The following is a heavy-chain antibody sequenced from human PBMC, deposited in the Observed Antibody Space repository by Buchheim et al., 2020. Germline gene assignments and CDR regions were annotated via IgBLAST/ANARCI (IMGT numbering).Heavy chain of an antibody. CDR2: ISSGSTI. CDR3: ASSSWQTGRYYGMDV. V-gene: IGHV3-48*03. J-gene: IGHJ6*02. Sequence: EVQLVESGGGLVQPGGSLRLSCAASGFTFSSYEMNWVRQAPGKGLEWVSYISSGSTIYYADSVKGRFTISRDNAKNSLYLQMNSLRAEDTAVYYCASSSWQTGRYYGMDVWGQGTT. CDR1: GFTFSSYE. D-gene: IGHD6-13*01.